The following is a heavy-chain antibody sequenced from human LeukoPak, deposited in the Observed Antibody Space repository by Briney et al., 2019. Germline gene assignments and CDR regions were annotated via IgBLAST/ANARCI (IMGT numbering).Heavy chain of an antibody. J-gene: IGHJ5*02. CDR3: AKAGDYGNYNWFDP. Sequence: GGSLRLACAASGFTFSSYAMSWVRQAPGKGLEWVSAISGSGGSTYYADSVKGRFTISRDNSKNTLYLQMNSLRAEDTAVYYCAKAGDYGNYNWFDPWGQGTLVTVSS. CDR2: ISGSGGST. D-gene: IGHD4-11*01. V-gene: IGHV3-23*01. CDR1: GFTFSSYA.